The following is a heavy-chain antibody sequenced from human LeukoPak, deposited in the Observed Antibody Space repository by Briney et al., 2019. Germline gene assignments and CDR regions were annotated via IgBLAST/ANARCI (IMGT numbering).Heavy chain of an antibody. V-gene: IGHV3-21*01. CDR3: ARVSIGLYSSSFDY. J-gene: IGHJ4*02. CDR1: GFTFSSYS. CDR2: ISSSSSYI. D-gene: IGHD6-19*01. Sequence: GGSLRLSCAASGFTFSSYSMNWVRQAPGKGLEWVSSISSSSSYIYYADSVKGRFTISRDNAKNSLYLQMNSLRAEDTAVYYCARVSIGLYSSSFDYWGQGTLVTVSS.